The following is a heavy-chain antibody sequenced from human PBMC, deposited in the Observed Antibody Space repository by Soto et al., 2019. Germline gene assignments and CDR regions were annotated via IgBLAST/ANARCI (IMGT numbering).Heavy chain of an antibody. V-gene: IGHV3-7*01. Sequence: EVQLVESGGGLVQPGGSLRLSCAASGFTFSSYWMSWVRQAPGKGLEWVANIKQDGSEKYYVDSVKGRFTISRDNAKNSLYLQMNSLRAEDTAVYYCARGTYYYDSSMWYFDYWGQGTLVTVSS. CDR1: GFTFSSYW. CDR3: ARGTYYYDSSMWYFDY. D-gene: IGHD3-22*01. CDR2: IKQDGSEK. J-gene: IGHJ4*02.